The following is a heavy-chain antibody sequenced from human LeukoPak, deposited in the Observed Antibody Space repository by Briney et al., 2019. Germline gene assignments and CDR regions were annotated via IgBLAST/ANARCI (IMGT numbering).Heavy chain of an antibody. D-gene: IGHD2-2*01. Sequence: GASVKVSCKASGYTFTGYYMHWVQQAPGKGLEWMGRVDPEDGETIYAEKFQGRVTITADTSTDTAYMELSSLRSEDTAVYYCATSVVVVPAAAWYFDLWGRGTLVTVSS. CDR3: ATSVVVVPAAAWYFDL. CDR2: VDPEDGET. V-gene: IGHV1-69-2*01. J-gene: IGHJ2*01. CDR1: GYTFTGYY.